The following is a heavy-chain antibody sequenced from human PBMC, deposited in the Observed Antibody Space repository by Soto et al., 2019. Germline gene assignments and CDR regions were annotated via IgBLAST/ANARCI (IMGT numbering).Heavy chain of an antibody. CDR1: GFTFSSYA. D-gene: IGHD6-19*01. J-gene: IGHJ4*02. V-gene: IGHV3-23*01. CDR2: ISGSGATT. CDR3: AKFFVATGGSSGCPRSFHY. Sequence: EVQLLESGGGLVQPGGSLRLSCAASGFTFSSYAMSWVRQAPGKGLEWVSAISGSGATTYYADSVKVRFTISRDSSKKTLYLQMSAQRGEDTVKHSGAKFFVATGGSSGCPRSFHYWGQGTLVTVST.